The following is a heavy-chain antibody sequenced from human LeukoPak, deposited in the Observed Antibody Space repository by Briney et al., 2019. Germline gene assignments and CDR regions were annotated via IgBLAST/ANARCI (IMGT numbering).Heavy chain of an antibody. CDR2: INLKSGNT. J-gene: IGHJ4*02. D-gene: IGHD2-15*01. CDR1: GYTFTRYD. CDR3: TRVDGSPDY. V-gene: IGHV1-8*03. Sequence: ASVKVSCMASGYTFTRYDINWVRQATGQGLEWMGWINLKSGNTGHAQKFQGRVTITRDTSISTVYLELSSLRSEDTALYFCTRVDGSPDYWGQGTLVTVSS.